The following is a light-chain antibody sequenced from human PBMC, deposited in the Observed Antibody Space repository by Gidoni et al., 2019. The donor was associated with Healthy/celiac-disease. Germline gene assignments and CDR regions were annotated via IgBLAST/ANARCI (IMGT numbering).Light chain of an antibody. J-gene: IGKJ1*01. CDR2: AAS. Sequence: AIQMTQSPSSLSASVGDRVTITCRASQGIRNDLGWYQQKPGKAPKLLIYAASSLQSGVPSRFSGSGSGTDFTLTISRLQPEDFATYYCLQDYNYHWAFGQGTKVEIK. V-gene: IGKV1-6*01. CDR1: QGIRND. CDR3: LQDYNYHWA.